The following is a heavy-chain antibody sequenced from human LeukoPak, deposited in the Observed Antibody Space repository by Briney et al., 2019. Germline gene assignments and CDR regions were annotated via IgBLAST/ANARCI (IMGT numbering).Heavy chain of an antibody. V-gene: IGHV4-59*01. J-gene: IGHJ4*02. CDR3: ARSSDYYGGYFDY. CDR2: IYYSGST. D-gene: IGHD3-22*01. Sequence: PSETLSLTCSVSDGSISSYYWSWIRQPPGKGLEWIGYIYYSGSTNYNPSLKSRVTISVDTSKNQFSLKLSSVTAADTAVYHCARSSDYYGGYFDYWGQGTLVTVSS. CDR1: DGSISSYY.